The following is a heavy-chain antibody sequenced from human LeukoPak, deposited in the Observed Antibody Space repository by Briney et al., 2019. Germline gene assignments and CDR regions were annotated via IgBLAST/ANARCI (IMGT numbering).Heavy chain of an antibody. CDR2: ILYDGSNQ. V-gene: IGHV3-30-3*01. CDR3: ARARLSVVAWFDP. CDR1: GFSFSTYA. J-gene: IGHJ5*02. Sequence: GGSLRLSCAASGFSFSTYAMHWVRQAPGRGLEWVAVILYDGSNQYYADSVKGRFTISRDNAKNTLYLQMNSLRAEDTAVYYCARARLSVVAWFDPWGQGTLVTVSS. D-gene: IGHD2-15*01.